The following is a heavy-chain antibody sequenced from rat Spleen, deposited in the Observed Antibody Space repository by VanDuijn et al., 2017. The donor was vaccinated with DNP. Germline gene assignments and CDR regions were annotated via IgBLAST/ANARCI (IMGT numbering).Heavy chain of an antibody. D-gene: IGHD1-11*01. Sequence: EVRLMESGGGLVQPGRSLKLSCAASGFSFSNFAMAWVRQAPTKGLEWVASINTVGGTTYYRDSVKGRFTLSRENAKSTLYLQMDSLRSEETATYYCARLTYGGSHYFDYWGQGVMVTVSS. V-gene: IGHV5S11*01. J-gene: IGHJ2*01. CDR1: GFSFSNFA. CDR3: ARLTYGGSHYFDY. CDR2: INTVGGTT.